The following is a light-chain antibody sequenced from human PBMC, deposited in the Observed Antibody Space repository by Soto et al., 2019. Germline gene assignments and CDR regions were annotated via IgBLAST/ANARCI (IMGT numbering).Light chain of an antibody. CDR1: SSDVGSYNL. CDR2: EGS. Sequence: QSALTQPASVSGSPGQSITISCTGTSSDVGSYNLVSWHQQHPGKAPKLMIYEGSKRPSGVSNRFSGSKSGNTAPLTISGLQAEDEADYYCSSYAGSNTFVFGTGTKV. V-gene: IGLV2-23*03. CDR3: SSYAGSNTFV. J-gene: IGLJ1*01.